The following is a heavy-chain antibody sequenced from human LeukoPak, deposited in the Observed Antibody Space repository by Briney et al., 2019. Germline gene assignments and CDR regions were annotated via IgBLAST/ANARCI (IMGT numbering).Heavy chain of an antibody. J-gene: IGHJ2*01. D-gene: IGHD6-19*01. CDR1: GGSISSGGYY. Sequence: SETLSLTCTVSGGSISSGGYYWSWIRQPPGKGLEWIGYIYHSGSTYYNPSLKSRVTISVDRSKNQFSLKLSSVTAADTAVYYCASSSGLDWYFDLWGRGTLVTVSS. V-gene: IGHV4-30-2*01. CDR3: ASSSGLDWYFDL. CDR2: IYHSGST.